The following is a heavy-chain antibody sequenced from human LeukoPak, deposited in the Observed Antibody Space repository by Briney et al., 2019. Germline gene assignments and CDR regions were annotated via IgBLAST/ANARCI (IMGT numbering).Heavy chain of an antibody. CDR2: IYYSGNT. CDR1: GGSMSTYY. J-gene: IGHJ4*02. Sequence: PSETLSLTCTASGGSMSTYYWSWIRQPPGKGLEWIGYIYYSGNTNYNPSLKSRVTISVDTSKNQFSLKLSSVTAADTAVYYCARRLRPSTFDYWGQGTLVTVSS. CDR3: ARRLRPSTFDY. D-gene: IGHD1-26*01. V-gene: IGHV4-59*01.